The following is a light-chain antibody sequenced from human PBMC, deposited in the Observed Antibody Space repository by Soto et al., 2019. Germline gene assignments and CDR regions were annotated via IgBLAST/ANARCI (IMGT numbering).Light chain of an antibody. CDR2: EVS. Sequence: GSPGQSITISCTGTSSDVGGYNYVAWYQQHPGKVPRLMIYEVSNRPSGVSNRFSGSKSGSTASLTISGLQAEDEADYYCISYTSSSTSYVFGTGTKVTVL. J-gene: IGLJ1*01. CDR1: SSDVGGYNY. CDR3: ISYTSSSTSYV. V-gene: IGLV2-14*01.